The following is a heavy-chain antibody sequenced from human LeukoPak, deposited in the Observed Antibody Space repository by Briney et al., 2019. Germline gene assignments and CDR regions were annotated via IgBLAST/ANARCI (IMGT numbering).Heavy chain of an antibody. CDR1: GGSISSYY. V-gene: IGHV4-59*08. CDR3: ARHDPIISKIVGERAFDI. D-gene: IGHD3-22*01. J-gene: IGHJ3*02. Sequence: PSETRSLTCTVSGGSISSYYWSWIRQPPGKAREWIGYIHYSGSTSYNPSLESRVTISLDTSENQFSLKLSSVTAADTAVYYCARHDPIISKIVGERAFDIWGQGTMVTVSS. CDR2: IHYSGST.